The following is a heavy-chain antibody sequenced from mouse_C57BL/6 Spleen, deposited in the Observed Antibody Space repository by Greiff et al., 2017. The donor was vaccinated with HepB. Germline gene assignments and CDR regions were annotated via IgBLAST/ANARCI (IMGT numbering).Heavy chain of an antibody. CDR3: ARCGAGSSYDWYFDV. CDR1: GYTFTSYW. J-gene: IGHJ1*03. CDR2: IDPNSGGT. V-gene: IGHV1-72*01. D-gene: IGHD1-1*01. Sequence: VQLQQSGAELVKPGASVKLSCKASGYTFTSYWMHWVKQRPGRGLEWIGRIDPNSGGTKYNEKFKSKATLTVDKPSSPAYMQLSSLTSEDSAVYYCARCGAGSSYDWYFDVWGTGTTVTVAS.